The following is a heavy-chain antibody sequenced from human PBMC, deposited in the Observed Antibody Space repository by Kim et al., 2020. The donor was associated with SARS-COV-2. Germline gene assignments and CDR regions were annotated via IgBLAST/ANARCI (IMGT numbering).Heavy chain of an antibody. CDR3: ARDAHYGGSFDY. V-gene: IGHV4-39*07. Sequence: YSNPTLKSRVTISVDTSKNQFSLKLSSVTAADTAVYYCARDAHYGGSFDYWGQGTLVTVSS. D-gene: IGHD4-17*01. J-gene: IGHJ4*02.